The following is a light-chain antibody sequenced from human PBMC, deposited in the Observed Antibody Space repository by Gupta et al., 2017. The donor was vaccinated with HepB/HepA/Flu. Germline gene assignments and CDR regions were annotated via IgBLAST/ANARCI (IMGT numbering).Light chain of an antibody. CDR2: ENI. Sequence: QSILTQPPSMSAAPGQKVTISCSGNSSNIGNSYVSWYQQVPKRAPKLLMYENIKRPSGIPDRFPGSKSGTSATLGITGLQTGDEADYYCGTWDTRLKANVFGGGTKLTVL. CDR1: SSNIGNSY. J-gene: IGLJ2*01. V-gene: IGLV1-51*02. CDR3: GTWDTRLKANV.